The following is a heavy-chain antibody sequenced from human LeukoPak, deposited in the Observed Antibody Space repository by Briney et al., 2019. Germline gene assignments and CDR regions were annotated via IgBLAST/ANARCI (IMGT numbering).Heavy chain of an antibody. CDR2: ISAYNGNT. D-gene: IGHD2-8*01. Sequence: ASVKVSCKASGYTFTSYGISWVRQAPGQGLEWMGWISAYNGNTNYALKLQGRVTMTTDTSTSTAYMELRSLRSDDTAVYYCARGGIVLMVYAEPFDPWGQGTLVTVSS. V-gene: IGHV1-18*01. CDR1: GYTFTSYG. J-gene: IGHJ5*02. CDR3: ARGGIVLMVYAEPFDP.